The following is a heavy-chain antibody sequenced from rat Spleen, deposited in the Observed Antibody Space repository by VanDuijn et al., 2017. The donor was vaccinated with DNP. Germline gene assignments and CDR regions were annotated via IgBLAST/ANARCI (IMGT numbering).Heavy chain of an antibody. V-gene: IGHV5-7*01. CDR3: ARVDYGSYFDY. CDR1: GLTFSDYS. J-gene: IGHJ2*01. Sequence: EVQLVESGGGLVQPGRSLKLSCAASGLTFSDYSMAWVRQAPKKGLEWVATISYDGSRTYYRDSVKGRFTISRDNAKSTLYLQMDSLRSEDTATYYCARVDYGSYFDYWGQGVMVTVSS. D-gene: IGHD1-3*01. CDR2: ISYDGSRT.